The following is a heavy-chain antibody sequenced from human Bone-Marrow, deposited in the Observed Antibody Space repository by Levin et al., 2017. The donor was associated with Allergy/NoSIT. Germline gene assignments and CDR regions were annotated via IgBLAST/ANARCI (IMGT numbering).Heavy chain of an antibody. CDR1: GFTFRHYT. CDR2: ITSSGDST. J-gene: IGHJ4*02. D-gene: IGHD3-22*01. CDR3: ARDPARGYYDSSGYSGDH. Sequence: GGSRRLSCAASGFTFRHYTMNWVRQAPGKGLEWVSCITSSGDSTYYADSVKGRFTISRDNAKNSLYLQLNRLRDEDTAMYYCARDPARGYYDSSGYSGDHWGQGTLVTVSS. V-gene: IGHV3-48*02.